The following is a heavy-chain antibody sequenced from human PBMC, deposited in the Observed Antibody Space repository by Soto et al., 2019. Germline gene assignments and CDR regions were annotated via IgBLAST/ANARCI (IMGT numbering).Heavy chain of an antibody. CDR2: IIPILGIA. J-gene: IGHJ4*02. V-gene: IGHV1-69*02. Sequence: QVQLVQSGAEVKKPGSSVKVSCKASGGTFSSYTISWVRQAPGQGLEWMGRIIPILGIANYAQKFQGRVTITADKSTSTAYMELSSLRSEDTAVYYCARGYCSGGSCPWNFDYWGQGTLVTVSS. D-gene: IGHD2-15*01. CDR3: ARGYCSGGSCPWNFDY. CDR1: GGTFSSYT.